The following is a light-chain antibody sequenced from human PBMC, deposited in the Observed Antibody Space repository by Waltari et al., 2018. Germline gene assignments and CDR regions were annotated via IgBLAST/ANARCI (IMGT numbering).Light chain of an antibody. CDR3: QQRSHWPSVT. J-gene: IGKJ5*01. CDR1: QSVATY. V-gene: IGKV3-11*01. Sequence: EIVLTLSPATLSLSPGERAILSCRASQSVATYLAWYQQKPGQAPRLLIYDASSRATGIPARFSGSGSGTDFTLTISSLEPEDIAVYYCQQRSHWPSVTFGQGTRLEIK. CDR2: DAS.